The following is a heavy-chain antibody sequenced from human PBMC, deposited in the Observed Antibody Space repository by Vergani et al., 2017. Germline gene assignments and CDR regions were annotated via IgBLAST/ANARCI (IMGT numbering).Heavy chain of an antibody. CDR2: IYWEDDK. J-gene: IGHJ5*02. V-gene: IGHV2-5*02. CDR1: GFSLSTSGVS. Sequence: QIPLTESGPTLVKPTQTLTLTCTFSGFSLSTSGVSVGWIRQPPGKALEWLALIYWEDDKRYSPSLKSRLTITKDTSKNQVVLTMTNMDPVDTATYYCAHSPLTVAGYNWFDPGGQGSLVTVSS. CDR3: AHSPLTVAGYNWFDP. D-gene: IGHD6-19*01.